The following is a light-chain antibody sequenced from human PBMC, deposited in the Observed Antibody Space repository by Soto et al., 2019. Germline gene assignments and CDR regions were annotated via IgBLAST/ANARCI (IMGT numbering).Light chain of an antibody. CDR3: QTWGTGPRV. Sequence: QPVLTQSPAASASLGASVKLTCTLSSGHSNYAIAWHQQQPEKGPRYLMKLNSNGSHSKGDGIPDRFSGSSSGAERYLTISSLXSXDEADYYCQTWGTGPRVFGGGTKLTVL. CDR2: LNSNGSH. V-gene: IGLV4-69*01. CDR1: SGHSNYA. J-gene: IGLJ3*02.